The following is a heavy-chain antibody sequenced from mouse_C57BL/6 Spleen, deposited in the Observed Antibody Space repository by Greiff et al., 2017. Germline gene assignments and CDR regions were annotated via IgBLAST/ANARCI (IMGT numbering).Heavy chain of an antibody. V-gene: IGHV1-18*01. Sequence: SGPELVKPGASVKIPCKASGYTFTDYNMDWVKQSHGKSLEWIGDINPNNGGTIYNQKFKGKATLTVDKSSSTAYMELRSLTSEDTAVYYCARSPDDYEGWYFDVWGTGTTVTVSS. CDR2: INPNNGGT. J-gene: IGHJ1*03. D-gene: IGHD2-4*01. CDR1: GYTFTDYN. CDR3: ARSPDDYEGWYFDV.